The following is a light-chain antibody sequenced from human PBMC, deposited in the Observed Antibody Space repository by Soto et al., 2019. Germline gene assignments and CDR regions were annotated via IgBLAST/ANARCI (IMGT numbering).Light chain of an antibody. CDR1: SPNIGAAYD. CDR3: QSYDSSLGCFV. V-gene: IGLV1-40*01. Sequence: QLVLTQPPSVSGAPGQRVTISCTGSSPNIGAAYDVHWYQHLPGTAPKLLIYGNINRPSGVPDRFSGSKSGTSASLAITGLQADDEADYYCQSYDSSLGCFVFGTGTKLTVL. CDR2: GNI. J-gene: IGLJ1*01.